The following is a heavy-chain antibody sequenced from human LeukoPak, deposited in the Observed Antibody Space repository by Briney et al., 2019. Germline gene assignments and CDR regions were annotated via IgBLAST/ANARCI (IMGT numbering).Heavy chain of an antibody. D-gene: IGHD3-22*01. CDR3: AKRGVVIRVILVGFHKEANYFDS. CDR1: GITLSNYG. Sequence: GGSLRLSCEVSGITLSNYGMSWVRQAPGKGLEWVAGIIGSGGSTNYADSVKGRFTISRDNAKNTLYLQMNNLRAEDTAVYFCAKRGVVIRVILVGFHKEANYFDSWGQGALVTVSS. V-gene: IGHV3-23*01. CDR2: IIGSGGST. J-gene: IGHJ4*02.